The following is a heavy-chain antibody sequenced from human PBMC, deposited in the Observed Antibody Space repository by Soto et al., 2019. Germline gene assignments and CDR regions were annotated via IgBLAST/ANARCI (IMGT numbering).Heavy chain of an antibody. CDR2: IKPDGSEK. D-gene: IGHD3-10*01. J-gene: IGHJ4*02. V-gene: IGHV3-7*04. CDR3: VRDAHRGGDFDY. Sequence: GGSLRLSCAASGFTFSSYWMVWVRQAPGKGLEWVANIKPDGSEKYYVDSVKGRFTISRDNARKSLYLQMNSLRAEDTAVYYCVRDAHRGGDFDYWGQGTLVTVSS. CDR1: GFTFSSYW.